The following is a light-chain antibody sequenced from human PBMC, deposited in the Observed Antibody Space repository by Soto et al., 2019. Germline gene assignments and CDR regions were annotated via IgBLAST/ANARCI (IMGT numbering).Light chain of an antibody. CDR1: QSISSY. CDR3: QQSYSTPWK. Sequence: DIQLTQSPSSLSASVGDRVTITCRASQSISSYLNWYQQKPGKAPKLLIYAASSLQSGIPSRFSGSGSGTDFTLTISRLQPEDFATYYCQQSYSTPWKFGQGTKVDIK. V-gene: IGKV1-39*01. CDR2: AAS. J-gene: IGKJ1*01.